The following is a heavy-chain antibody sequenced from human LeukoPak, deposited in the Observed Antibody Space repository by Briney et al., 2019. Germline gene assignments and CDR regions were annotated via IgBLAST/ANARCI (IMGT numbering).Heavy chain of an antibody. CDR2: IIPIFGTA. D-gene: IGHD2-2*02. J-gene: IGHJ4*02. Sequence: SVKVSCKASGGTFSSYAISWVRQAPGQGLEWMGGIIPIFGTANYAQKFQGRVTITADESTSTAYMELSSLRSEDTAVYYCARSDCSSTSCYIADSYFDYWGQGTLVTVSS. CDR1: GGTFSSYA. V-gene: IGHV1-69*01. CDR3: ARSDCSSTSCYIADSYFDY.